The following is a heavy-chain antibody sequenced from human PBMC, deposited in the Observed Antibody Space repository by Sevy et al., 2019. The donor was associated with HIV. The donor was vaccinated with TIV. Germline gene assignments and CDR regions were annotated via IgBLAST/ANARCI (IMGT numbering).Heavy chain of an antibody. CDR1: GFTFSKYS. Sequence: GGSLRLSCAASGFTFSKYSMSWVRQPPGKGLEWVSTLSFGCGEINYADSVKGRFTSSRDNSKSSVYLQMNNLRPEDTAVYYCAREGCTKPHDYWGQGTLVTVS. D-gene: IGHD2-8*01. J-gene: IGHJ4*02. V-gene: IGHV3-23*01. CDR3: AREGCTKPHDY. CDR2: LSFGCGEI.